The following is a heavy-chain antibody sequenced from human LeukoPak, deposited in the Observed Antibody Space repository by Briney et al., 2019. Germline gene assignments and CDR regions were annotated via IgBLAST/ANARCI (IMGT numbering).Heavy chain of an antibody. Sequence: PSETLSLTCTVSGGSISSFYWSWIRQPAGKGLEWIGRINTSGNTNYNPSLKSRVTMSMDTSKNQFSLKLNSVTAADTAVYYCARDRGVRGIDYWGQGTLVTVFS. J-gene: IGHJ4*02. D-gene: IGHD3-10*01. CDR2: INTSGNT. CDR3: ARDRGVRGIDY. V-gene: IGHV4-4*07. CDR1: GGSISSFY.